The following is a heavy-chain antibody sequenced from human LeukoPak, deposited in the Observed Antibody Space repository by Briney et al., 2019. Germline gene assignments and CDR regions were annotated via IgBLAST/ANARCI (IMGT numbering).Heavy chain of an antibody. CDR2: TYYRSKWYN. J-gene: IGHJ4*02. V-gene: IGHV6-1*01. D-gene: IGHD6-25*01. Sequence: SQTLSLTCAISGDSVSSNSAAWNWFRQSPSRGLEWLGRTYYRSKWYNDYAVSVKSRITINPDTSKNQFSLQLNSVTAADTAVYYCARHRLLELDYWGQGTLVTVSS. CDR3: ARHRLLELDY. CDR1: GDSVSSNSAA.